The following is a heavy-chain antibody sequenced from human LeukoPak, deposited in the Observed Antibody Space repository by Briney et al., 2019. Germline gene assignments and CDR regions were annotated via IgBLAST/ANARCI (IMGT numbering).Heavy chain of an antibody. CDR3: ARIQITDDAFDI. V-gene: IGHV3-48*04. Sequence: PGGSLRLSCAASGFSFSNYNMYWVRHAPPRGEVRVSYISSSSSGIYSADSVKGRFTIPRDNAENSLYLQMNSLRAEDTAVYYCARIQITDDAFDIWGQGTRVTVSS. D-gene: IGHD3-16*01. CDR1: GFSFSNYN. CDR2: ISSSSSGI. J-gene: IGHJ3*02.